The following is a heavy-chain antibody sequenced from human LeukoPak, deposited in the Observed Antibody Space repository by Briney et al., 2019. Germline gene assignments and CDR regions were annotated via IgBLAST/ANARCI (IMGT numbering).Heavy chain of an antibody. CDR3: ARDPFDDATLDY. Sequence: ASVKVSCKASGYTFTGYYMHWVRQAPGQGLEWMGLINPNNGGTNYAQKFQGRVTMTVDTSISTAYMELRRLESQDTAVYYCARDPFDDATLDYWGQGSLVTVSS. CDR1: GYTFTGYY. V-gene: IGHV1-2*02. J-gene: IGHJ4*02. CDR2: INPNNGGT. D-gene: IGHD1-1*01.